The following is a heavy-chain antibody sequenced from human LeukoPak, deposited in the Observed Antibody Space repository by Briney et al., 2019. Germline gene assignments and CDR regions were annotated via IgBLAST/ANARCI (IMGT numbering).Heavy chain of an antibody. CDR2: INPNSGGT. D-gene: IGHD5-18*01. V-gene: IGHV1-2*02. CDR1: GYTFTGYY. Sequence: ASVKVSCKASGYTFTGYYMHWVRQAPGQGLEWMGWINPNSGGTNYAQKFQGRVTMTRDTSISTAYMELSRLRSDDTAVYYCARGSLRGYSYTDQKKGMDVWGKGTTVTISS. J-gene: IGHJ6*03. CDR3: ARGSLRGYSYTDQKKGMDV.